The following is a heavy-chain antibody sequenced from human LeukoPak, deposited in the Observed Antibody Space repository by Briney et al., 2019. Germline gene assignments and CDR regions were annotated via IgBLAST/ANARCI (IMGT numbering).Heavy chain of an antibody. V-gene: IGHV3-66*01. J-gene: IGHJ5*02. CDR1: GFTVSSNY. D-gene: IGHD3-22*01. CDR2: IYSGGST. Sequence: GGSLRLSCAASGFTVSSNYMSWVRQAPGKGPEWVSVIYSGGSTYYADSVKGRFTISRDNSKNTLYLQMNSLRAEDTAVYYCARGKRSSGYYSREWFDPWGQGTLVTVSS. CDR3: ARGKRSSGYYSREWFDP.